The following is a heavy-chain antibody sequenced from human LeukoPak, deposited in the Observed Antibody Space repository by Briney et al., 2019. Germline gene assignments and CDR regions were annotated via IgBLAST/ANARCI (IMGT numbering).Heavy chain of an antibody. Sequence: GASLRLSCAASGFTFSSYAMSWVRQAQGNVLELVSAISGSGGSTYYADSVKGRFTISRDNSKNTLYLQMNSLRAEDTAVYYCANGGYGDYFDYWGQGTLVTVSS. J-gene: IGHJ4*02. V-gene: IGHV3-23*01. CDR3: ANGGYGDYFDY. CDR1: GFTFSSYA. CDR2: ISGSGGST. D-gene: IGHD5-12*01.